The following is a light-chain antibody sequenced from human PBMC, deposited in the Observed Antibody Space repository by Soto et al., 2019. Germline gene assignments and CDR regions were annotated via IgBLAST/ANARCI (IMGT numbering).Light chain of an antibody. CDR3: QQYGDSPTWT. CDR1: QSVHRSY. V-gene: IGKV3-20*01. Sequence: EIVLTQSPGTLSLSPGERATLSCRAAQSVHRSYLAWYQQKPGQAPRLLIYGASSRATGIPDRFSGSGSGTDFTLTINRLEPEDFAVYYCQQYGDSPTWTFGQGTKVEIK. J-gene: IGKJ1*01. CDR2: GAS.